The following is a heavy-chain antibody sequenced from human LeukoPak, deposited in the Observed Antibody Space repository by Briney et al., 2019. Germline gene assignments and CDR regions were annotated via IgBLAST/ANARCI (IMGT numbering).Heavy chain of an antibody. CDR1: GGSISSSSYY. CDR2: IYYSGST. CDR3: ARQDCSGGSCFTYNWFDP. V-gene: IGHV4-39*01. Sequence: SETLSLTCTVSGGSISSSSYYWGWIRQPPGKGLEWIGSIYYSGSTYYNPSLKSRVTISVDTSKNQFSLKLSSVTAADTAVYYCARQDCSGGSCFTYNWFDPWGQGTLVTVSS. J-gene: IGHJ5*02. D-gene: IGHD2-15*01.